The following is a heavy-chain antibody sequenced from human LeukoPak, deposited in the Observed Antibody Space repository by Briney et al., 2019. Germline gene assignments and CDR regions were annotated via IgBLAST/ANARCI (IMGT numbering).Heavy chain of an antibody. V-gene: IGHV3-9*01. CDR2: ISWNSNTR. CDR3: VKDADFWSGLDC. CDR1: GFMFEDYG. J-gene: IGHJ4*02. Sequence: GGSLRLSCVASGFMFEDYGMHWVRQVPGKGLEWGSGISWNSNTRVYAESVKGRFTISRDNAKHSLDLQMISLRAEDTALYYCVKDADFWSGLDCWGQGTLVTVSS. D-gene: IGHD3-3*01.